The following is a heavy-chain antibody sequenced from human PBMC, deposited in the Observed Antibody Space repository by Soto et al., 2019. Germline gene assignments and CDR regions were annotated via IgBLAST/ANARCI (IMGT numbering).Heavy chain of an antibody. Sequence: QVQLQESGPGLVKPSQTLSLTCTVSGGSISSGGYYWSWIRQPPGKGLEWIAYISYSWNTYYNPSLKSRISISADTCKNLFSLELKSVTVADTAVYYCGTVRASWYVDYWGQGTLVTVSS. D-gene: IGHD2-2*01. CDR3: GTVRASWYVDY. V-gene: IGHV4-30-4*01. J-gene: IGHJ4*02. CDR1: GGSISSGGYY. CDR2: ISYSWNT.